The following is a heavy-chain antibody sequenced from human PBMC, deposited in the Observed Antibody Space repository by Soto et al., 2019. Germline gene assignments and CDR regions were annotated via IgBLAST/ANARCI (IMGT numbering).Heavy chain of an antibody. J-gene: IGHJ6*02. Sequence: ASVKVSCKASGYTFNTYGITWVRQAPGQGLEWMGWINPNNGNTKFAQKLQDRVTMTAAESTSTAYMELSSLRSEDTAVYYCASVAATSSPYYYYGMDVWGQGNTVTVSS. CDR1: GYTFNTYG. CDR2: INPNNGNT. CDR3: ASVAATSSPYYYYGMDV. D-gene: IGHD1-1*01. V-gene: IGHV1-18*01.